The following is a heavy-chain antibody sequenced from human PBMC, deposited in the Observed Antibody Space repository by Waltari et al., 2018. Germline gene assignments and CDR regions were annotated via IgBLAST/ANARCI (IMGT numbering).Heavy chain of an antibody. J-gene: IGHJ4*02. CDR3: AKLPPYYYDSSGYDTFDY. V-gene: IGHV3-30*18. CDR2: ISYDGSNK. D-gene: IGHD3-22*01. Sequence: QVQLVESGGGVVQPGRSLRLSCAASGFTFSSYGMHWVRQAPGKGLEWVAVISYDGSNKDYADSVKGRFTISRDNSKNTLYLKMNSLRAEDTAVYYCAKLPPYYYDSSGYDTFDYWGQGTLVTVSS. CDR1: GFTFSSYG.